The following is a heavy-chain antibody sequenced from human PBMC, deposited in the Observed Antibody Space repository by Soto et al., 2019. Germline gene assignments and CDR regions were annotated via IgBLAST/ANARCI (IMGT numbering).Heavy chain of an antibody. CDR3: ASRRVFPYYYGMDV. CDR2: IYHSGST. J-gene: IGHJ6*02. Sequence: QLQLQDSVSGLVKPSQTLSLTCAVSGGSISSGGYSWSWIRQPPGKGLEWIGYIYHSGSTYYNPSLKSRVTISVDRSKNQVCLKLSSVTAADTAVYYCASRRVFPYYYGMDVWGQGTTVTVSS. V-gene: IGHV4-30-2*01. CDR1: GGSISSGGYS. D-gene: IGHD2-21*01.